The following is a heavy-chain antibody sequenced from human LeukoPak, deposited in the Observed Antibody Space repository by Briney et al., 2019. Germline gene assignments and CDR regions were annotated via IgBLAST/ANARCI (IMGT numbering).Heavy chain of an antibody. CDR1: GFTFSSYG. CDR2: IWYDGSNK. Sequence: GGSLRLSCAASGFTFSSYGMHWVRQAPGKGREWVAVIWYDGSNKYYADSVRGRFTISRDNSKNTLNLQMSSLRAEDTAVYYCASLATTATESDYWGQGTLVTVSS. D-gene: IGHD4-17*01. V-gene: IGHV3-33*01. CDR3: ASLATTATESDY. J-gene: IGHJ4*02.